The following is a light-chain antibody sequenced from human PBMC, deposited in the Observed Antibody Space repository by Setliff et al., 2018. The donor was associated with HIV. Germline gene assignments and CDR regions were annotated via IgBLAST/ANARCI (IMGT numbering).Light chain of an antibody. J-gene: IGLJ1*01. V-gene: IGLV2-14*01. CDR2: EVS. CDR3: SSYSSSTTPYV. CDR1: SGDVGAYQY. Sequence: QSVLAQPASVSASPGQSITISCTGTSGDVGAYQYVSWYQQHPGKAPKLMIFEVSNRPSGVSNRFSGSKSGNTASLTISGLQAEDEADYYCSSYSSSTTPYVFGGGTKVTVL.